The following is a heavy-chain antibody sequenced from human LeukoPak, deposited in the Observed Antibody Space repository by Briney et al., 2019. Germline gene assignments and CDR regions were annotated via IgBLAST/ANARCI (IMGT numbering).Heavy chain of an antibody. CDR1: GYTFTSYG. J-gene: IGHJ6*02. CDR3: ARDLLDSVSYYYYGMDV. D-gene: IGHD3-9*01. V-gene: IGHV1-18*01. CDR2: ISAYNGNT. Sequence: ASVKVSCKASGYTFTSYGISWVRQAPGQGLEWMGWISAYNGNTNYAQKLQGRVTMTTDTSTSTAYMELRSLRSDVTAVYYCARDLLDSVSYYYYGMDVWGQGTTVTVSS.